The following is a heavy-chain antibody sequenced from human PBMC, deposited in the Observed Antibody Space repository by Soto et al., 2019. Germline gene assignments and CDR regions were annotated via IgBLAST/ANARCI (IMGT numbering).Heavy chain of an antibody. CDR1: VGSIISGGYY. J-gene: IGHJ6*02. Sequence: KTSESLSLTGTVSVGSIISGGYYWSWILQHPGKGLEWLGSIYYSGSTYYNASLKSRVTISVDTSKNQFSLKLSSVTAADTAVYYCARDRKYYYGSGSYYEAGYYYYYGMDVWGQGTPVTVSS. CDR3: ARDRKYYYGSGSYYEAGYYYYYGMDV. CDR2: IYYSGST. V-gene: IGHV4-31*03. D-gene: IGHD3-10*01.